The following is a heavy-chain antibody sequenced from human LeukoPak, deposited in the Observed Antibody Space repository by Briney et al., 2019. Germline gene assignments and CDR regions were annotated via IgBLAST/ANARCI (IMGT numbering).Heavy chain of an antibody. D-gene: IGHD5-12*01. Sequence: PGGSLRLSCAASGFTFSSYSMNWVRQAPGKGLEWVSSISSSSSYIYYADSVKGRFTISRDNAKNSLYLQMNSLRAEDTAVYYCAREWRTGYSGYDHFDYWGQGTLVTASS. CDR3: AREWRTGYSGYDHFDY. J-gene: IGHJ4*02. V-gene: IGHV3-21*01. CDR1: GFTFSSYS. CDR2: ISSSSSYI.